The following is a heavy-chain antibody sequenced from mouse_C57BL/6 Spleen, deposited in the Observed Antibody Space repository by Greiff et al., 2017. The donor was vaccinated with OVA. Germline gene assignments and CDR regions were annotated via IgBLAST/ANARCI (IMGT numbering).Heavy chain of an antibody. V-gene: IGHV3-1*01. CDR3: ARGGGYYAMDY. Sequence: EVQLVESGPGMVKPSQSLSLTCTVTGYSITSGYDWHWLRHFPGNKLEWVGYISYSGSTNYNPSLKSRISITHDTSKNHFFLKMKSVTTEDTATDYCARGGGYYAMDYWGQGTSVTVSS. CDR1: GYSITSGYD. CDR2: ISYSGST. J-gene: IGHJ4*01.